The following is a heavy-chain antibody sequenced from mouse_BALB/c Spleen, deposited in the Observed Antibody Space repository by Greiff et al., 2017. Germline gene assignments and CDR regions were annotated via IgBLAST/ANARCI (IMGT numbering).Heavy chain of an antibody. CDR3: ARKGYDDGYYAMDY. D-gene: IGHD2-2*01. Sequence: EVQLQQSGPELVKPGASVKIPCKASGYTFTDYNMDWVKQSHGKSLEWIGDINPNNGGTIYNHKFKGKATLTVDKSSSTAYMELRSLTSEDTAVYYCARKGYDDGYYAMDYWGQGTSVTVSS. CDR1: GYTFTDYN. J-gene: IGHJ4*01. CDR2: INPNNGGT. V-gene: IGHV1-18*01.